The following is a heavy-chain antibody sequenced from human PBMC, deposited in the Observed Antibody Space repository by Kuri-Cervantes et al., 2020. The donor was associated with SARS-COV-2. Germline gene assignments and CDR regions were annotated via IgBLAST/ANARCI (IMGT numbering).Heavy chain of an antibody. Sequence: GESLKISCAASGFTFSSYGMHWVRQAPGKGLEWVAFIRYDGSNKYYADSVKGRFTISRDNSKNTLYLQMNSLRAEDTAVYYCAKDSSSGWYGGLDYWGQGTLVTVSS. CDR2: IRYDGSNK. J-gene: IGHJ4*02. CDR1: GFTFSSYG. V-gene: IGHV3-30*02. D-gene: IGHD6-19*01. CDR3: AKDSSSGWYGGLDY.